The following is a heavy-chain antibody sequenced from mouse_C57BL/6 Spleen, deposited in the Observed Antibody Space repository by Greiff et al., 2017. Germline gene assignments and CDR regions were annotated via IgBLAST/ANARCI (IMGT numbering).Heavy chain of an antibody. J-gene: IGHJ3*01. V-gene: IGHV1-80*01. Sequence: QVQLKESGAELVKPGASVKISCKASGYAFSSYWMNWVKQRPGKGLEWIGQIYPGDGDTNYNGKFKGKATLTADKSSSTAYMQLSSLTSEDSAVYFCARDYGSSYGFAYWGQGTLVTVSA. D-gene: IGHD1-1*01. CDR2: IYPGDGDT. CDR3: ARDYGSSYGFAY. CDR1: GYAFSSYW.